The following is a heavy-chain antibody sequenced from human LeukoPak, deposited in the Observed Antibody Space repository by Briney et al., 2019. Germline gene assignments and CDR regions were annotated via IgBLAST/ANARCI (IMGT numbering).Heavy chain of an antibody. Sequence: GGSLRLSCAASGFIFNTYVMHWVRQAPGKGLEWVSGISGSGGERYYTESVKGRFTISRDNSKNTLYLQMNSLRAEDTAVYYCAKDYFALLWFGEFNRKYYFDYWGQGTLVTVSS. D-gene: IGHD3-10*01. J-gene: IGHJ4*02. CDR2: ISGSGGER. V-gene: IGHV3-23*01. CDR1: GFIFNTYV. CDR3: AKDYFALLWFGEFNRKYYFDY.